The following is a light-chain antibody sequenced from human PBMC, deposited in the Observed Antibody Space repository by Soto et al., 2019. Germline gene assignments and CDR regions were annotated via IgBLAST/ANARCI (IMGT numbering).Light chain of an antibody. V-gene: IGKV3-20*01. CDR1: QSVSSIY. CDR2: GAS. J-gene: IGKJ4*01. CDR3: HQYGSTALT. Sequence: IGWSQSPGTLSLSPGERATLSCRASQSVSSIYLAWYQQKPGQAPRLLIYGASSRATGIPDRFSGSGSGTDFTLTISRLEPEDFAVYYCHQYGSTALTFGGGTKVDIK.